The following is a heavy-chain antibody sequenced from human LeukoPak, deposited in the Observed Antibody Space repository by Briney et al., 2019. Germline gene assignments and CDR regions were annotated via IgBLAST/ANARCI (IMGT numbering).Heavy chain of an antibody. D-gene: IGHD6-6*01. V-gene: IGHV1-18*01. J-gene: IGHJ3*02. CDR1: DYIFTNYG. CDR2: ISAYNGNT. CDR3: ARVGGSASILSAFDI. Sequence: ASVKVSCKTSDYIFTNYGISWVRQAPGQGLEWMGWISAYNGNTNHAQKLQGRVTMTTDTSTSTAYMELRSLRSDDTAVYYCARVGGSASILSAFDIWGQGTMVTVSS.